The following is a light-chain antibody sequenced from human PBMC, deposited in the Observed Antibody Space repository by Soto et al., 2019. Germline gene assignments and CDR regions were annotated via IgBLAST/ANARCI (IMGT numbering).Light chain of an antibody. CDR3: QQRSNWLT. J-gene: IGKJ4*01. Sequence: EIVLTQSPATLSLSPGERATLSCRASQSVSSYLAWYQHKPGQAPRLLIYDASNRATGIPARFSGSGSGTDFTLTISSLEREDFAVYYCQQRSNWLTFGGGTKVEIK. CDR1: QSVSSY. V-gene: IGKV3-11*01. CDR2: DAS.